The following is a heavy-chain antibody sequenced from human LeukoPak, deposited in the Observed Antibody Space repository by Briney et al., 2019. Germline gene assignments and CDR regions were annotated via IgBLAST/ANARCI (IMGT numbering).Heavy chain of an antibody. CDR1: GFTFRNYA. CDR2: ISNSGGAT. CDR3: AKTSPGYTYGLLDY. V-gene: IGHV3-23*01. J-gene: IGHJ4*02. Sequence: GGSLRLSCATSGFTFRNYAMSWVRQAPGKGLEWVSCISNSGGATYHADSVKGRFAISRDTSKNTLYLQMNSLRVEDTAVYYCAKTSPGYTYGLLDYWGQGTLVTVSS. D-gene: IGHD5-18*01.